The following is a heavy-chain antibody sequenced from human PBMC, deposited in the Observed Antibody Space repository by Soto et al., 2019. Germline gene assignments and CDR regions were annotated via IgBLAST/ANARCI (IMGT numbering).Heavy chain of an antibody. CDR3: ARVYSFGYGAHFDY. J-gene: IGHJ4*02. V-gene: IGHV3-48*03. CDR2: ISSSGTNK. Sequence: PGGSLRLSCAASGFTFNNYEMNWVRQAPGKGLEWVSYISSSGTNKYYADSVKGRFTISRDNAKNSLSLQMNSLRAEDTAVYYCARVYSFGYGAHFDYWGQGTLVTVSS. CDR1: GFTFNNYE. D-gene: IGHD5-18*01.